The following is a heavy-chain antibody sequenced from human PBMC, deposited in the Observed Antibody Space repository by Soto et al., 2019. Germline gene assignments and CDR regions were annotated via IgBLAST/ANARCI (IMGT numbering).Heavy chain of an antibody. V-gene: IGHV3-53*01. Sequence: EVQLVESGGGLIQPGGSLRLSCAASGFTVSSNYMSWVRQAPGKGLEWVSVIYSGGSTYYADSVKGRFTISRDNSKNTLYLQMNSLRAGETGVYYGATASDGVVRIERDYWGQGTLVTVSS. CDR2: IYSGGST. J-gene: IGHJ4*02. CDR1: GFTVSSNY. CDR3: ATASDGVVRIERDY. D-gene: IGHD3-3*01.